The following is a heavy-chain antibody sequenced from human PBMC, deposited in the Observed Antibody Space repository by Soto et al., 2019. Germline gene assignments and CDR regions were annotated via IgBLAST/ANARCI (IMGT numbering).Heavy chain of an antibody. D-gene: IGHD3-10*01. CDR1: ADTFTGYT. CDR3: ARSRGSYYTNFDS. J-gene: IGHJ4*02. V-gene: IGHV1-69*08. Sequence: QVQLVQSGAEVKKPGSSVKVSCKASADTFTGYTVTWVRQAPGQGLEWVGRLIPILGASNFAQKFQGRVTISADKSAETAYMVLTGLTSEDTAVYYCARSRGSYYTNFDSWGQGTLVTVSS. CDR2: LIPILGAS.